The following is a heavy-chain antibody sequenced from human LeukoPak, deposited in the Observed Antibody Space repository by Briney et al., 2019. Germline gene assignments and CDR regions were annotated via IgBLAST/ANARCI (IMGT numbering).Heavy chain of an antibody. Sequence: GGSLRLSCAASGFTFSTYAMHWVRQAPGKGLEWVAVISYDGSNKYYADSVKGRFTISRDNSKNTLYLQMNSLRAEDTAVYYCACDKTDRMNSGYDNWGQGTLVTVSS. V-gene: IGHV3-30-3*01. J-gene: IGHJ4*02. CDR1: GFTFSTYA. CDR2: ISYDGSNK. CDR3: ACDKTDRMNSGYDN. D-gene: IGHD5-12*01.